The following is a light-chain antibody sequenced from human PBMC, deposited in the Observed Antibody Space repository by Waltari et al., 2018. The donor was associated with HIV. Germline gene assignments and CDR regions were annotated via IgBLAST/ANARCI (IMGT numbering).Light chain of an antibody. J-gene: IGLJ1*01. Sequence: SSELTQNPAVSVALGQAVTITCQGDSLSEFYAGWYQQKPGQAPIVILYGKNRRTSGIPDRFSGSNSGNTASLTITGAQAEDEADYYCSCRDVNAYHHYDFATGTRVTVL. CDR3: SCRDVNAYHHYD. CDR1: SLSEFY. V-gene: IGLV3-19*01. CDR2: GKN.